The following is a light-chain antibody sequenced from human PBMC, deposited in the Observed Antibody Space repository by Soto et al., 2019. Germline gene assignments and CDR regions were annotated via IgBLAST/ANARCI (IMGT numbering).Light chain of an antibody. CDR3: QPYANSRWT. Sequence: EIVLTQSPGTLSLSPGERATLSCRASQSVASAYLAWYQHKPGQAPRLLIYGSSSRAVGVPDRISGSRSGTDFTLTISRLEPEDFAVYYCQPYANSRWTFGQGTKVEAK. V-gene: IGKV3-20*01. CDR1: QSVASAY. J-gene: IGKJ1*01. CDR2: GSS.